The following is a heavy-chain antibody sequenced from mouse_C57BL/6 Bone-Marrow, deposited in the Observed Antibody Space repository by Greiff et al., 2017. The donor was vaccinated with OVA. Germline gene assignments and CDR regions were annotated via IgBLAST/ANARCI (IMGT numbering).Heavy chain of an antibody. CDR3: ARKGGGLLWYLFAY. V-gene: IGHV1-31*01. CDR2: IYPYNGVS. J-gene: IGHJ2*01. D-gene: IGHD2-1*01. Sequence: VQLKQSGPELVKPGASVKISCKASGYSFTGYSMHWVKQSHGNILDWIGYIYPYNGVSSYNQKFKGKATLTVDKSSSTAYMELRSLTSEDSAVYYCARKGGGLLWYLFAYWGQGTTLTVSS. CDR1: GYSFTGYS.